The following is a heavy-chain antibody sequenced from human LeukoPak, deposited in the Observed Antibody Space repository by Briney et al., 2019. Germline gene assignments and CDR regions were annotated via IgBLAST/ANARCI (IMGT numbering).Heavy chain of an antibody. CDR3: ARDLGYYYDSSGYYSLHY. CDR1: GGTFSSYA. D-gene: IGHD3-22*01. Sequence: ASVKVSCKASGGTFSSYAISWVRQAPGQGLEWMGGIIPIFGTANYAQKFQGRVAITADESTSTAYMELSSLRSEDTAVYYCARDLGYYYDSSGYYSLHYWGQGTLVTVSS. J-gene: IGHJ4*02. V-gene: IGHV1-69*13. CDR2: IIPIFGTA.